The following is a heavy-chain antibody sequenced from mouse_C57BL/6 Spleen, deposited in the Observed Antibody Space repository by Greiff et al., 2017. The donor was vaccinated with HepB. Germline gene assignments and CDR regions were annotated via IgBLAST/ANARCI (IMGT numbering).Heavy chain of an antibody. J-gene: IGHJ1*03. V-gene: IGHV3-1*01. Sequence: EVQLQESGPGMVKPSQSLSLTCTVTGYSITSGYDWHWIRHFPGNKLEWMGYISYSGSTHYNPSLKSRISITHDTSKNHVFLKLNSVTTEDTATYYCAREDTTVGYFDVWGTGTTVTVSS. CDR1: GYSITSGYD. CDR2: ISYSGST. CDR3: AREDTTVGYFDV. D-gene: IGHD1-1*01.